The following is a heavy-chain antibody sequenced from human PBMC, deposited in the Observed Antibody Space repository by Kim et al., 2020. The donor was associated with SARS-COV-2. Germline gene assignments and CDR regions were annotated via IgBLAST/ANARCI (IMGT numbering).Heavy chain of an antibody. J-gene: IGHJ4*02. V-gene: IGHV3-23*01. D-gene: IGHD5-12*01. Sequence: TCYAESVKCRFNVYRDSASNTLYLQMKSLRADDTAVYYCVKGAWLDYWGPGTLVTVSS. CDR3: VKGAWLDY. CDR2: T.